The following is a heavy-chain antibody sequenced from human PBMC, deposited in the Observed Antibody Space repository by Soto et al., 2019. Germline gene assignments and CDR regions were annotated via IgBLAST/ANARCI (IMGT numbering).Heavy chain of an antibody. CDR1: GGSITSGGYS. J-gene: IGHJ4*02. CDR3: ARGSGYYRNFDS. D-gene: IGHD3-3*01. Sequence: QVQLQESGPGLVKPSQTLSLTCSVSGGSITSGGYSWTWIRHQPGKALQWIGYVFDSGKTYYNPSLKGRLTISVDTAKNLFSLDLSSVTAADTAVYFCARGSGYYRNFDSWGQGTLVSVSS. CDR2: VFDSGKT. V-gene: IGHV4-31*02.